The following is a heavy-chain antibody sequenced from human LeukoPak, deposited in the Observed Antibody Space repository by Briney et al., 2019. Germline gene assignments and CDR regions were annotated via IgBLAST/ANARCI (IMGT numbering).Heavy chain of an antibody. D-gene: IGHD3-3*01. V-gene: IGHV4-4*09. CDR1: GASISSYY. Sequence: SETLSLTCTVSGASISSYYWSWIRQPPGKGLEWIGYIYTGTTNYNPSLKSRVTISVDTSKNQFSLKVNSMTAADTAVYYCARGKYDYYYYYYYMDVWGKGTTVTVSS. J-gene: IGHJ6*03. CDR3: ARGKYDYYYYYYYMDV. CDR2: IYTGTT.